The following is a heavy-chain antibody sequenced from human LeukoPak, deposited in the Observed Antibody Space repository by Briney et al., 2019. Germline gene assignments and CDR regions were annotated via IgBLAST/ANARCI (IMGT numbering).Heavy chain of an antibody. Sequence: PSETPSLTCTVTGGSITSNPYYWGWIRQPPGKGLEWIGSISFDGNSYYDPSLKSRVTVSRDTSKNQFSLKVNSVTAADTAVYYCARIGIAVAGTRRAFDIWGQGTMVTVSS. CDR2: ISFDGNS. CDR3: ARIGIAVAGTRRAFDI. V-gene: IGHV4-39*07. CDR1: GGSITSNPYY. D-gene: IGHD6-19*01. J-gene: IGHJ3*02.